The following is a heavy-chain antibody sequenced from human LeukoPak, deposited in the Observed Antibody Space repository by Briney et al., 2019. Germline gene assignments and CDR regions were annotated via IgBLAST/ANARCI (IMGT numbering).Heavy chain of an antibody. CDR2: IYPGDSET. V-gene: IGHV5-51*01. J-gene: IGHJ5*02. Sequence: GESLKISCKASGYVFTSYWIAWVRQTPGKGLKWMGIIYPGDSETRYSPSFQGQVTISADKSINTAYVQWSSLKASDTAIYYCARFPRLVRGTNWFDPWGQGTQVTVSS. D-gene: IGHD3-10*01. CDR3: ARFPRLVRGTNWFDP. CDR1: GYVFTSYW.